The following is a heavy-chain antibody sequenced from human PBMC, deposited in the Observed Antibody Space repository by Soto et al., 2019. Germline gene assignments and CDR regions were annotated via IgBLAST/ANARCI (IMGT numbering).Heavy chain of an antibody. CDR2: ISGSGGST. CDR3: ATAMVRENNWFDP. V-gene: IGHV3-23*01. Sequence: GGSLGLSCAASGFTFSSYAMSWARQAPGKGLEWVSAISGSGGSTYYADSVKGRFTISRDNSKNTLYLQMNSLRAEDTAVYYSATAMVRENNWFDPWGQGTLVTVSS. CDR1: GFTFSSYA. D-gene: IGHD3-10*01. J-gene: IGHJ5*02.